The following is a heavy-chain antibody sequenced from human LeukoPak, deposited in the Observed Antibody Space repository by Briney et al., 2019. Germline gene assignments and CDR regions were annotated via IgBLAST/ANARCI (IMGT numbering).Heavy chain of an antibody. CDR1: GGTFSSYA. V-gene: IGHV1-69*01. CDR2: IIPIFGTA. CDR3: AREGPPIVVVPAATNDAFDI. D-gene: IGHD2-2*01. J-gene: IGHJ3*02. Sequence: GASVKVSCKASGGTFSSYAISWVRQAPGQGLEWMGGIIPIFGTANYAQKFQGRVTITADESTSTAYMELSSLRSEDTAVYYCAREGPPIVVVPAATNDAFDIWGQGTMVTVSS.